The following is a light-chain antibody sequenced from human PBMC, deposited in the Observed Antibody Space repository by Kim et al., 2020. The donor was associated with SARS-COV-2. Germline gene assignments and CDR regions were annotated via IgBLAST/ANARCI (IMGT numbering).Light chain of an antibody. CDR1: RDIGSL. V-gene: IGKV1-27*01. CDR2: SAS. Sequence: DILMTQSPSSLSASVGDRVTITCRASRDIGSLLAWYQHKPGASPKLLVHSASILHSGVPSRFSASGSGTDFSLTISSLQPEDVATYYCQRYNSAPPMFGQGTKVDIK. CDR3: QRYNSAPPM. J-gene: IGKJ1*01.